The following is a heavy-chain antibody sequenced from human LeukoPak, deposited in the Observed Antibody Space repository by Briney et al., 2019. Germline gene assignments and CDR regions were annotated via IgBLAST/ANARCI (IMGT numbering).Heavy chain of an antibody. CDR2: IKQDGSEK. CDR1: GFTFSSYW. Sequence: GGSLRLSCAASGFTFSSYWMSWVRQAPGKGLEWVANIKQDGSEKYYVDSVKGRFTISRDNAKNSLYLQMNSLRAEDTAVYYCARLKGDYCSGGSCYTYAFDIWGQGTMVTVSS. V-gene: IGHV3-7*01. CDR3: ARLKGDYCSGGSCYTYAFDI. D-gene: IGHD2-15*01. J-gene: IGHJ3*02.